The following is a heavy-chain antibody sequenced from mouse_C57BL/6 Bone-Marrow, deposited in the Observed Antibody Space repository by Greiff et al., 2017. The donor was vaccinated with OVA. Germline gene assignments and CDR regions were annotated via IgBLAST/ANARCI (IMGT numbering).Heavy chain of an antibody. CDR1: GFTFSSYG. D-gene: IGHD1-1*01. CDR2: ISSGGSYT. Sequence: EVKLQESGGDLVKPGGSLKLSCAASGFTFSSYGMSWVRQTPDKRLEWVATISSGGSYTYYPDSVKGRFTISRDNAKNTLYLQMSSLKSEDTAMYYCASPPYYYGSSYEAMDYWGQGTSVTVSS. J-gene: IGHJ4*01. V-gene: IGHV5-6*01. CDR3: ASPPYYYGSSYEAMDY.